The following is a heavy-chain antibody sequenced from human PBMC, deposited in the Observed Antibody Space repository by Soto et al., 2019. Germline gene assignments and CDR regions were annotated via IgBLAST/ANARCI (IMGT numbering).Heavy chain of an antibody. CDR1: GGSISSGGYY. D-gene: IGHD6-19*01. Sequence: SETLSLTCTVSGGSISSGGYYWSWIRQHPGKGLEWIGYIYYSGSTYYNPSLKSRVTISVDTSKNQFSLKLSSVTAADTAVYYCARVGIAVAGTHGGWFDPWGQGTLVTVSS. J-gene: IGHJ5*02. CDR2: IYYSGST. V-gene: IGHV4-31*03. CDR3: ARVGIAVAGTHGGWFDP.